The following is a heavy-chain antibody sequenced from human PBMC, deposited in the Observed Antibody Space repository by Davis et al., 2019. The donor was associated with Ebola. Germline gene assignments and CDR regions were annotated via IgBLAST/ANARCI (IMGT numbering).Heavy chain of an antibody. CDR3: AKTSVQMVGLNFYMDV. CDR2: ISGSGYTT. V-gene: IGHV3-23*01. J-gene: IGHJ6*03. Sequence: GGSLRLSCAVSGFIFKNYGMSWVRQAPGKGLEWVSVISGSGYTTYYAGSVKGRFTISRDNSRNPLHLQMNSLRVEDTALYYCAKTSVQMVGLNFYMDVWGKGTTVTVSS. CDR1: GFIFKNYG. D-gene: IGHD6-13*01.